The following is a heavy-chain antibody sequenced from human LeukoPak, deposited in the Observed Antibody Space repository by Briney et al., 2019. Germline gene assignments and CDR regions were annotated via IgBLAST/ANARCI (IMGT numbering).Heavy chain of an antibody. J-gene: IGHJ1*01. V-gene: IGHV1-3*01. CDR2: INAGNGNT. CDR1: GFTFTNYI. D-gene: IGHD6-19*01. CDR3: TRVGGSSSGWYHH. Sequence: GASVKVSCKASGFTFTNYIMHWVRQAPGQRLEWMGWINAGNGNTKYSQKFQGRVTITRDTSAGTAYMELSSLSSEDTAVYYCTRVGGSSSGWYHHWGQGTLVTVSS.